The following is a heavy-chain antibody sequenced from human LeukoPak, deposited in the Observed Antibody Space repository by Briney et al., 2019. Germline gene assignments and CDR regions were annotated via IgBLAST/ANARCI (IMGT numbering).Heavy chain of an antibody. Sequence: QPGGSLRLSCAASGFTFSSYWMRWVRQAPGKGLVWVSRINSDGSSTSYADSVKGRFTISRDNAKNTLYLQMNSLRAEDTAVYYCARANQVSSSWYTYWGQGTLVTVSS. CDR3: ARANQVSSSWYTY. D-gene: IGHD6-13*01. V-gene: IGHV3-74*01. CDR2: INSDGSST. J-gene: IGHJ4*02. CDR1: GFTFSSYW.